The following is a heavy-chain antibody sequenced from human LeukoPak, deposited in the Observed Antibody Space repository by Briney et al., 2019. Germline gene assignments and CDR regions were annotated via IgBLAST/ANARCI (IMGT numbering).Heavy chain of an antibody. CDR1: GFTFSSYG. Sequence: GGSLRLSCAASGFTFSSYGMHWVRQAPGKGLEWVAFIRYDGSNKYYADSVKGRFTISRDNSKNTLYLQMNSLRAEDTAVYYCAKDHSSSWYYFDYWGRGTLVTVSS. J-gene: IGHJ4*02. CDR2: IRYDGSNK. CDR3: AKDHSSSWYYFDY. D-gene: IGHD6-13*01. V-gene: IGHV3-30*02.